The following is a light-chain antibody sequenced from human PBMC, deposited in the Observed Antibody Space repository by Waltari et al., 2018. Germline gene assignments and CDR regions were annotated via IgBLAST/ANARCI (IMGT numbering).Light chain of an antibody. J-gene: IGLJ3*02. V-gene: IGLV3-25*03. Sequence: SYDLTQPPSVSVSPGQTARITCPGDALPDQQVFWYQHKSGQSPRLVMHKDTERPSGIPGGFSGSASGTTVTLTITGAQAEDEGDYYCQSTDSSATYWVFGGGTKLTVL. CDR2: KDT. CDR1: ALPDQQ. CDR3: QSTDSSATYWV.